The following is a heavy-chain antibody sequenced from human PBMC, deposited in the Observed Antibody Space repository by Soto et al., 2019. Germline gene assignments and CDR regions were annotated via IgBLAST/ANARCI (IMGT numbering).Heavy chain of an antibody. J-gene: IGHJ4*02. CDR1: GFTFSSYS. V-gene: IGHV3-21*06. CDR3: ARGTADYYDSSGYFEY. D-gene: IGHD3-22*01. CDR2: ISSSRSYI. Sequence: SGGSLRLSCAASGFTFSSYSMNWVRQAPGKGLEWVSCISSSRSYIYYADSVKGRFSISRDNAKNSLYLQVNSLRAEDTAVYYCARGTADYYDSSGYFEYWGQGTQVTVS.